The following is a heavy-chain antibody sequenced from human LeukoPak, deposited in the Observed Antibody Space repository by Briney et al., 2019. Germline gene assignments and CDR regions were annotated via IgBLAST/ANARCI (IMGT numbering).Heavy chain of an antibody. CDR1: GFTFSSYS. D-gene: IGHD3-22*01. CDR2: ISSSSSTI. CDR3: ARVFHYYDCRTDD. J-gene: IGHJ4*02. V-gene: IGHV3-48*02. Sequence: PGGSLTSSCAASGFTFSSYSMNWVRQAPGKGLEWVSYISSSSSTIYYADSVKGRFTISRDNAKNSLYLQMNSLRDEDTAVYYCARVFHYYDCRTDDWGQGTLVTVSS.